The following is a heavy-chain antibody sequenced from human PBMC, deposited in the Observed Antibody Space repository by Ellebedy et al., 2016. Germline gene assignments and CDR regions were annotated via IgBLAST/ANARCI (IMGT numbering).Heavy chain of an antibody. V-gene: IGHV3-9*01. Sequence: LSLTCXASGFTFQDYAMHWVRQPPGEGLEWVAGISWNGATVAYADSVNGRFTISRHNAKNSLLLQMNFLRPDETALYYCAKDRGGDFGGLFDSWGQGTLVTVSS. D-gene: IGHD3-10*01. J-gene: IGHJ4*02. CDR2: ISWNGATV. CDR3: AKDRGGDFGGLFDS. CDR1: GFTFQDYA.